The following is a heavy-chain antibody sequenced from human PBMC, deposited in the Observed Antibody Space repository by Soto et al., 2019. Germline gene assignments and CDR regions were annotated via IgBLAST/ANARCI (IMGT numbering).Heavy chain of an antibody. CDR2: ISYDGSNR. CDR1: GFTFSSYG. Sequence: QVQLVESGGGVVQPGRSLRLSCAASGFTFSSYGIHWVRQAPGKGLEWVAVISYDGSNRYYADSVKGRITISRDNSKNKLYLQMNILRAEDTAVYYCAKGGYYDSSGYLGWLDYWGQGTLVTVSS. J-gene: IGHJ4*02. V-gene: IGHV3-30*18. CDR3: AKGGYYDSSGYLGWLDY. D-gene: IGHD3-22*01.